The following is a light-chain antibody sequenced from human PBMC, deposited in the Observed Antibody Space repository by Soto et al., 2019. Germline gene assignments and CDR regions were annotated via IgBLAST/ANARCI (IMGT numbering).Light chain of an antibody. V-gene: IGLV2-14*03. J-gene: IGLJ3*02. CDR2: DVS. CDR1: SSDVGGYNY. Sequence: QSALTQPASVSGSPGQSITISCTGTSSDVGGYNYVSWYQQHPGKAPILMIFDVSNRPSGISYRLSGSKSGNTASLTSAGLQAEDAADYYCSSYASNSPLVFGGGTKLTVL. CDR3: SSYASNSPLV.